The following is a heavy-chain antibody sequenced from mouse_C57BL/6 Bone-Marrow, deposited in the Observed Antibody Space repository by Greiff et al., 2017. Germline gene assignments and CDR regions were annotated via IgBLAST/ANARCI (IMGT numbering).Heavy chain of an antibody. CDR2: IDPSDSYT. V-gene: IGHV1-69*01. J-gene: IGHJ4*01. CDR3: ARSNWDPYYAMDY. CDR1: GYTFTSYW. Sequence: QVQLQQPGAELVMPGASVKLSCKASGYTFTSYWMHWVKQRPGQGLEWIGEIDPSDSYTNYNQQFKGKSTLTVDKSSSTASMQLSSLTSEDSAVYYCARSNWDPYYAMDYWGQGTSVTVSS. D-gene: IGHD4-1*01.